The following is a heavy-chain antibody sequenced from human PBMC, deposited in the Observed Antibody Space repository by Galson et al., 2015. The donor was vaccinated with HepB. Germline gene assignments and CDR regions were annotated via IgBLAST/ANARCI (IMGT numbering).Heavy chain of an antibody. Sequence: SLRLSCAGSGYTFSSNYDMDWVRQAPGKGLEWVAIIGFDGGKRLYADSVKGRFTISRDNSKNILYLEMNSLRAGDTAKYYCVRSFSKDYSPLNGYCDAFDFWGQGTMVTVAP. V-gene: IGHV3-33*08. J-gene: IGHJ3*01. CDR2: IGFDGGKR. CDR3: VRSFSKDYSPLNGYCDAFDF. CDR1: GYTFSSNYD. D-gene: IGHD3-9*01.